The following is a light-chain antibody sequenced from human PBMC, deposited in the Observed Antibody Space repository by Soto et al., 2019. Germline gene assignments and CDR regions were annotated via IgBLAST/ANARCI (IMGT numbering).Light chain of an antibody. V-gene: IGKV3-20*01. CDR1: QTVRNGY. J-gene: IGKJ4*01. CDR3: QQYADSPVT. Sequence: EIVLTQSPGFLSVSPGERATLSCRASQTVRNGYQAWYKHQAGQAPRLLIYRTLSRAAGIPDRFSGSGSGTDYTLTISRLEPEDFAVYFCQQYADSPVTFGGGTKVEIK. CDR2: RTL.